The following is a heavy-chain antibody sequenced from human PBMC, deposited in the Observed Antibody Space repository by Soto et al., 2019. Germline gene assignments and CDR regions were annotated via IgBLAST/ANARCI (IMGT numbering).Heavy chain of an antibody. CDR3: AQGYCSGGSCLDY. D-gene: IGHD2-15*01. CDR2: ISYDGSNK. J-gene: IGHJ4*02. V-gene: IGHV3-30*18. Sequence: QVQLVESGGGVVQPGRSLRLSCAASGFTFSSYGMHWVRQAPGKGLEWVAVISYDGSNKYYEDSVKGRFTISRDNSKNTLYLQMNSLRAEDTAVYYCAQGYCSGGSCLDYWGQGTLVTVSS. CDR1: GFTFSSYG.